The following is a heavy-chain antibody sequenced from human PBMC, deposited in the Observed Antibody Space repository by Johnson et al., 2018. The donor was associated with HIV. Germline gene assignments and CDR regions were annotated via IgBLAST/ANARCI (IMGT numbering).Heavy chain of an antibody. Sequence: QLVESGGGVVQPGRSLRLSCAASGFTFSSYAMHWVRQAPAKGLEWVAVISYDGSDKDYADSVKGRFTISRDNSKNTLYLQMNSLRPEDTAVYYCARDPGSITLIRGDAFDIWGQGTVVIVSS. CDR1: GFTFSSYA. J-gene: IGHJ3*02. V-gene: IGHV3-30*04. CDR3: ARDPGSITLIRGDAFDI. D-gene: IGHD3-10*01. CDR2: ISYDGSDK.